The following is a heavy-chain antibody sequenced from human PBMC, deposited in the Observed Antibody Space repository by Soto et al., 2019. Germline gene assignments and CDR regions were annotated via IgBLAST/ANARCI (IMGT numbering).Heavy chain of an antibody. CDR2: TSNSGNT. CDR1: EDSVSSGGYY. CDR3: VRGWIQQKYYLDS. D-gene: IGHD5-18*01. Sequence: QVHLQESGPGLVKPSQTLSLTCTVSEDSVSSGGYYWSWIRQHPGEGLEWIGYTSNSGNTYYTPSLRSRVTMSVDTSTNQFSLQFSSVTAADTAVYYCVRGWIQQKYYLDSWGQGILFTVSS. J-gene: IGHJ4*02. V-gene: IGHV4-31*03.